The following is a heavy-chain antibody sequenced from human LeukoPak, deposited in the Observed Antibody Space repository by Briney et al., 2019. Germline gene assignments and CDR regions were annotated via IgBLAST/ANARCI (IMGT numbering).Heavy chain of an antibody. CDR2: ISYDETNR. CDR1: GFTLSSYA. CDR3: ARDPDSSGYYFFDY. Sequence: GRSLRLSCAASGFTLSSYAMHWVRQAPGKGLWGVAVISYDETNRNYPESVKGRFTISRDNSKNTLYLQMNSLRAEDTAVYYCARDPDSSGYYFFDYWGQGTLVTVSS. D-gene: IGHD3-22*01. V-gene: IGHV3-30*04. J-gene: IGHJ4*02.